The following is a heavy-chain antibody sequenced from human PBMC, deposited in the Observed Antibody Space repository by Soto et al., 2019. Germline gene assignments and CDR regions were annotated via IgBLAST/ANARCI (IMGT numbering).Heavy chain of an antibody. CDR2: ITPFNGNT. D-gene: IGHD6-6*01. V-gene: IGHV1-45*02. CDR3: ASSLGYSSSGIDY. Sequence: QMQLVQSGAEVKKTGSSVKVSCKASGYTFTYRYLHWVRQAPGQALEWMGWITPFNGNTNYAQKFQDRVTITRDRSMSTAYMELSSLRSEDTAMYYCASSLGYSSSGIDYWCQGTLVTVSS. CDR1: GYTFTYRY. J-gene: IGHJ4*02.